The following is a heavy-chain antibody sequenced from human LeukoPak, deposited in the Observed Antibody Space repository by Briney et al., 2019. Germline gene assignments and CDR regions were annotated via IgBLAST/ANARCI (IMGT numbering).Heavy chain of an antibody. CDR2: IKQDGSER. CDR3: ARVSIAGSTIAFDT. V-gene: IGHV3-7*01. J-gene: IGHJ3*02. D-gene: IGHD2-15*01. Sequence: GGSLRLSCAASGFMFSSYWMTWVRQAPGKGLEWVANIKQDGSERHYVDSVKGRFTISKDNAKNSLYLQMDSLRVEDTAVYYCARVSIAGSTIAFDTWGQGTMVTVSS. CDR1: GFMFSSYW.